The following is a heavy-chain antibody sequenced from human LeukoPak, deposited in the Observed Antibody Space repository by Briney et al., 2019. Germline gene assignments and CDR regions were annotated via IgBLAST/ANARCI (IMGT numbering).Heavy chain of an antibody. D-gene: IGHD4-23*01. Sequence: GGSLRLSCAASGFTFSTYTMNWVRQAPGRGLEWVSSISSSGTYIYYADSVKGRFTISRDNAKNSLYLQMNSLSAEDTAVYYCATRDRWYIDYWGQGTLVTVSS. CDR1: GFTFSTYT. V-gene: IGHV3-21*01. CDR3: ATRDRWYIDY. J-gene: IGHJ4*02. CDR2: ISSSGTYI.